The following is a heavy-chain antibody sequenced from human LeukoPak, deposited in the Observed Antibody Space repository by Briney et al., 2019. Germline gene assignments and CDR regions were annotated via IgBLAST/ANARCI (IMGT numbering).Heavy chain of an antibody. D-gene: IGHD3-9*01. CDR3: ATGGWLLSY. J-gene: IGHJ4*02. Sequence: PGGSLRLSYAASGFTFSSYEMNWVRQAPGKGLEWVSYIGSSGSTIYYADSVKGRFTISRDNAKNSLYLQMNNLRAEDTAVYYCATGGWLLSYWGQGSLVTVSS. V-gene: IGHV3-48*03. CDR2: IGSSGSTI. CDR1: GFTFSSYE.